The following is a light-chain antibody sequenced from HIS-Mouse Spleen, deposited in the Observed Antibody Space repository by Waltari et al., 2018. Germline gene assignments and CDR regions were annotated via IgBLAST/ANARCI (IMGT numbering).Light chain of an antibody. Sequence: EIFLTQSPATLSFSPGELATLSCRASQRVSSYLAWYQQKPGQSRMLLIYDASNRATGITARFSGSGSGTDFTLTISSLETEDFAVYYCQQRSNWPLDNLGQGPTLAI. CDR2: DAS. V-gene: IGKV3-11*01. CDR1: QRVSSY. CDR3: QQRSNWPLDN. J-gene: IGKJ2*01.